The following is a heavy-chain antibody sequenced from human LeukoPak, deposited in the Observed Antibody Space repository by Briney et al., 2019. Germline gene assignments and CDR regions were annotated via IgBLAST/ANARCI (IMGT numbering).Heavy chain of an antibody. D-gene: IGHD6-13*01. Sequence: AGGSLRLSCAASGFTFSSYAMSWVRQAPGKGLEWVSVISGSGGTTYYADSVKGRFTISRDNSKNTLYLQMNSLRAEDTAVYYCAKASSWSQYYFDYWGQGTLVTVSS. J-gene: IGHJ4*02. V-gene: IGHV3-23*01. CDR1: GFTFSSYA. CDR3: AKASSWSQYYFDY. CDR2: ISGSGGTT.